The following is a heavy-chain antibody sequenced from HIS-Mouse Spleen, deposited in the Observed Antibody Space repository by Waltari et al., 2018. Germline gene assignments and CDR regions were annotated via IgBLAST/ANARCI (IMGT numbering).Heavy chain of an antibody. CDR2: IYYSGST. CDR1: GGSISSSSYY. V-gene: IGHV4-39*07. D-gene: IGHD6-13*01. J-gene: IGHJ2*01. Sequence: QLQLQESGPGLVKPSATLSLPCTVSGGSISSSSYYWGCIRQPPGKGLEWIGSIYYSGSTYYNPSLKSRVTISVDTSKNQFSLKLSSVTAADTAVYYCAREIPYSSSWYDWYFDLWGRGTLVTVSS. CDR3: AREIPYSSSWYDWYFDL.